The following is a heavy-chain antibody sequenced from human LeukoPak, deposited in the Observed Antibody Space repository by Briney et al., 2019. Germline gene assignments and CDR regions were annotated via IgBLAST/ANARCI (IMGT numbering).Heavy chain of an antibody. CDR2: ISYDGSNK. CDR1: GFTFRTYA. D-gene: IGHD1-7*01. J-gene: IGHJ3*02. V-gene: IGHV3-30*04. Sequence: GGSLRLSCAASGFTFRTYAMHWVRQAPGKGLEWVAVISYDGSNKYYADSVKGRFTISRDNSNNTLYLQMNSLRVDDTAVYYCARHISPWKYPDAMDIWGQGTRVTVSS. CDR3: ARHISPWKYPDAMDI.